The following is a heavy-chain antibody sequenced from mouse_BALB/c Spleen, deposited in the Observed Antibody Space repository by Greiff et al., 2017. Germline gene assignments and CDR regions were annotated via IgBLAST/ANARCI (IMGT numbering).Heavy chain of an antibody. Sequence: QVQLQQPGAELVKPGASVKLSCKASGYTFTSYWMHWVKLRPGQGFEWIGEINPSSGGTNYNEKFMRKATLTVDKSSSTAYMLIGSPTSEDATVYYCTEGEAGNLWGQGTTLTVSS. CDR2: INPSSGGT. J-gene: IGHJ2*01. V-gene: IGHV1S81*02. CDR1: GYTFTSYW. CDR3: TEGEAGNL.